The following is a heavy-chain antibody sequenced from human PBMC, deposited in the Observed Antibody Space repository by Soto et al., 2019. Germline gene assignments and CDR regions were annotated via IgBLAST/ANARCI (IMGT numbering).Heavy chain of an antibody. Sequence: GGSLRLSCAASGFTFSSYSMNWVRQAPGKGLEWVSSISSSSSYIYYADSVKGRFTISRDNAKNSLYLQMNSLRAEDTAVYYCARDRPAGPTPFDYWGQGTLVTVSS. CDR1: GFTFSSYS. CDR3: ARDRPAGPTPFDY. V-gene: IGHV3-21*01. D-gene: IGHD3-10*01. J-gene: IGHJ4*02. CDR2: ISSSSSYI.